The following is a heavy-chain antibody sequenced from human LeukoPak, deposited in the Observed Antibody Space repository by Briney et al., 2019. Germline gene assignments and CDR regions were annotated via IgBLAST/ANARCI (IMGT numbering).Heavy chain of an antibody. CDR3: AKIQAARLNWFDP. Sequence: QAGGSLRLSCAASGFNFSTYAIHWVRQAPGKGLECVSSISHDGYRTYYADSVKGRFTIFRGDSLYLQMSSLRPEDTAVYYCAKIQAARLNWFDPWGQRTLVAVSS. V-gene: IGHV3-23*01. J-gene: IGHJ5*02. D-gene: IGHD6-6*01. CDR1: GFNFSTYA. CDR2: ISHDGYRT.